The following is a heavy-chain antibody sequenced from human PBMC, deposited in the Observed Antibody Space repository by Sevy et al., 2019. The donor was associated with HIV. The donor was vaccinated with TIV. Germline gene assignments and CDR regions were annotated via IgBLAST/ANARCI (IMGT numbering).Heavy chain of an antibody. CDR2: ISGSGGST. Sequence: GGSLRLSCAASGFTFSSYAMSWVRQAPGKGLEWVSAISGSGGSTYYADSVKGRFTISRDNSKNTLYLQMNSLRAEDKAVYYWATYWDNDAFDIWGQGTMVTVSS. V-gene: IGHV3-23*01. CDR1: GFTFSSYA. J-gene: IGHJ3*02. D-gene: IGHD2-8*02. CDR3: ATYWDNDAFDI.